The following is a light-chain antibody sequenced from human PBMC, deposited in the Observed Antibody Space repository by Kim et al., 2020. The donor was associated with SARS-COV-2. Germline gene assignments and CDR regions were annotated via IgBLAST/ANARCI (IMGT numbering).Light chain of an antibody. CDR3: QTWGTGIRV. CDR1: SGHSSDA. V-gene: IGLV4-69*01. Sequence: QLVLTQSPSASASLGASVKLTCTLSSGHSSDAIAWHQQQPEKGPRYLMTLNSDGSHSKGDGIPDRFSGSSSGAGRYLTISSLQSEDEADYYCQTWGTGIRVFGGGTQLTVL. J-gene: IGLJ3*02. CDR2: LNSDGSH.